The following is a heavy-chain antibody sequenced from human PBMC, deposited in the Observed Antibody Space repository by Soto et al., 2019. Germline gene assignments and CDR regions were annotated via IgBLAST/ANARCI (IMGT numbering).Heavy chain of an antibody. CDR3: ARFYGGSFDY. CDR1: GGSITSSSYY. Sequence: SETLSLTCTVSGGSITSSSYYWGWIRQPPGKRLEWIGSIYYSGSTYYNPSLKSRVTISVDTSKNQFSLKLSSVTAADTAVYYCARFYGGSFDYWGQGTLVTVS. CDR2: IYYSGST. J-gene: IGHJ4*02. D-gene: IGHD4-17*01. V-gene: IGHV4-39*07.